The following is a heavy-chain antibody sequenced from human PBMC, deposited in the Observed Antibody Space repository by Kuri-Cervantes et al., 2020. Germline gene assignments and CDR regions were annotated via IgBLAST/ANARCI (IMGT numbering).Heavy chain of an antibody. J-gene: IGHJ4*02. Sequence: SETLSLTCTVSGGSISSSNWWSWVRLPPGKGLEWIGEIYHSGSTNYNPSLKSRVTISVDKSKNQFSLKLSSVTAADTAVYYCARGPYGDYPLDYWGQGALVTVSS. V-gene: IGHV4-4*02. CDR1: GGSISSSNW. D-gene: IGHD4-17*01. CDR3: ARGPYGDYPLDY. CDR2: IYHSGST.